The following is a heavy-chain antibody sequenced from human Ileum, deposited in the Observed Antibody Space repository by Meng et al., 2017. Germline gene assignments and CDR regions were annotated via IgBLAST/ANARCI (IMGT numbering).Heavy chain of an antibody. CDR2: INHSGST. Sequence: VDLTRWGAGLLKPSETLSLTCAVYGGSFSGYYWSWIRQPPGKGLEWIGEINHSGSTNYNPSLKSRVTISVDTSKNQFSLKLSSVTAADTAVYYCARGGPWFDPWGQGTLVTVSS. CDR3: ARGGPWFDP. V-gene: IGHV4-34*01. J-gene: IGHJ5*02. CDR1: GGSFSGYY.